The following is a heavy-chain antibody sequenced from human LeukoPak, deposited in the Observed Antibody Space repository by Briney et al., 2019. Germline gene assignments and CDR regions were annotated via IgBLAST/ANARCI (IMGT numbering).Heavy chain of an antibody. D-gene: IGHD2-2*01. Sequence: GGSLRLSCAASGFTFSSYGMHWVRQAPGKGLEWVAFIRYDGSNKYYADSVKGRFTISRDNSKNTLYLQMNSLRAEDTAVYYCAKAGSVVVLRGPPDYWGQGTLVTVSS. V-gene: IGHV3-30*02. J-gene: IGHJ4*02. CDR3: AKAGSVVVLRGPPDY. CDR1: GFTFSSYG. CDR2: IRYDGSNK.